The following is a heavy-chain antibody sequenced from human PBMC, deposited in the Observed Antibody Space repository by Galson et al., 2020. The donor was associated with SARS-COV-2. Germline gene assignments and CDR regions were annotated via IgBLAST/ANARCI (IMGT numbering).Heavy chain of an antibody. D-gene: IGHD3-22*01. V-gene: IGHV3-33*01. CDR1: GFTFSSYG. CDR3: ARDLSDRYGGNSYYDSSGGDY. Sequence: GGSLRLSCAASGFTFSSYGMHWVRQAPGKGLEWVAVIWYDGSNKYYADSVKGRFTISRDNSKNTLYLQMNSLRAEDTAVYYCARDLSDRYGGNSYYDSSGGDYWGQGTLVTVSS. J-gene: IGHJ4*02. CDR2: IWYDGSNK.